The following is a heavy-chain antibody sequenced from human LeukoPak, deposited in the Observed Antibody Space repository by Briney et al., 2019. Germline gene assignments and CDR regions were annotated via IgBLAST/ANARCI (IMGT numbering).Heavy chain of an antibody. CDR1: GGSISSSSYY. CDR2: IYYSGST. D-gene: IGHD2-2*01. J-gene: IGHJ6*03. V-gene: IGHV4-39*07. CDR3: ARGESSTSDYYYYYYYMDV. Sequence: PSETLSLTCTVSGGSISSSSYYWGWIRQPPGKGLEWIGSIYYSGSTYYNPSLKSRVTISVDTSKNQFSLKLSSVTAADTAVYYCARGESSTSDYYYYYYYMDVWGKGTTVTVSS.